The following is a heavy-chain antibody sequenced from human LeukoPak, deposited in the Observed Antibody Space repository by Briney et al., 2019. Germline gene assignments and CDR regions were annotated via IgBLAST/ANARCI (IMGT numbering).Heavy chain of an antibody. J-gene: IGHJ6*02. D-gene: IGHD3-10*01. V-gene: IGHV4-59*08. CDR1: GGSISSYY. CDR2: IYYSGST. CDR3: ARSYYYGPGDGMDV. Sequence: SETLSLTCTVSGGSISSYYWSWIRQPPGKGLEWIGYIYYSGSTNYNPSLKSRVTISVDTSKNQFSLKLSSVTAADTAVYYCARSYYYGPGDGMDVWGQGTTVTVSS.